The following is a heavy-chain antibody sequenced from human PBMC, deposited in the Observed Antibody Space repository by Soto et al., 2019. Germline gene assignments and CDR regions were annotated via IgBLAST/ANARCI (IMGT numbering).Heavy chain of an antibody. Sequence: GGSLRLSCAASGFIFSVHRMTWVRQAPGKGLKWVTNIDRDGSGKYNVESVRGRFTISRDNAVNSLYLQMSSLRDEDMDIYYCARITVTQNGYLEYWGEAVRVTVSS. J-gene: IGHJ4*02. CDR3: ARITVTQNGYLEY. CDR2: IDRDGSGK. V-gene: IGHV3-7*01. CDR1: GFIFSVHR. D-gene: IGHD4-17*01.